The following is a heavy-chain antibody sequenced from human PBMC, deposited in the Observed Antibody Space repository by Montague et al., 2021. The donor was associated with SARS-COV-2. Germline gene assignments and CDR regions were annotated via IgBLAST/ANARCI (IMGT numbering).Heavy chain of an antibody. D-gene: IGHD6-19*01. V-gene: IGHV4-30-2*01. CDR2: IFHTGTP. Sequence: TLSLTCSLSGGSISSGGFSWSWIRQPPGKGLEWIGHIFHTGTPHYSPSLKSRVTISIDRSKNQFSLNLDFVTAADTAVYYCARLKVAPNGGWNWFDPWGQGILVTVSS. J-gene: IGHJ5*02. CDR3: ARLKVAPNGGWNWFDP. CDR1: GGSISSGGFS.